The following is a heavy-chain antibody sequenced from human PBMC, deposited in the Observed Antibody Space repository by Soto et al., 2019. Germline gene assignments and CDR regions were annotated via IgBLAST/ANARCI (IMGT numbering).Heavy chain of an antibody. CDR1: GYSITSYW. V-gene: IGHV5-51*01. J-gene: IGHJ5*02. D-gene: IGHD6-25*01. CDR3: ARSRIAARNWFAP. Sequence: PGESLKISCKGSGYSITSYWIGWVLQMPGKGLEWMGIIYPGDSDTRYSPSFQGQVTISADKSISTAYLQWSSLKASDTAMYYCARSRIAARNWFAPWGQGTLVTVSS. CDR2: IYPGDSDT.